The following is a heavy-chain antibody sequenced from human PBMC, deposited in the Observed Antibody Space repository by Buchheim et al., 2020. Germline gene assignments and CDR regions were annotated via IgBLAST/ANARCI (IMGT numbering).Heavy chain of an antibody. CDR1: GGTFSSYT. CDR2: IIPILGIA. D-gene: IGHD1-1*01. V-gene: IGHV1-69*02. CDR3: ATTTVAVLLDY. J-gene: IGHJ4*02. Sequence: QVQLVHSGAEVKKPGSSVKVSCKASGGTFSSYTISWVRQAPGQGLEWMGRIIPILGIAYYAQKFQGRVTITDDKSTSTAYMQLSSLISEDTALYYCATTTVAVLLDYWGQGTL.